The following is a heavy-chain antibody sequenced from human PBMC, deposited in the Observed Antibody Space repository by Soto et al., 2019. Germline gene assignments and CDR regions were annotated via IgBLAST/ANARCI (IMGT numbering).Heavy chain of an antibody. J-gene: IGHJ2*01. V-gene: IGHV4-31*03. CDR3: ARGLAGTYAAYFDL. CDR2: IYYSGST. Sequence: QVQLQESGPGLVKPSQTLSLTCTVSGDSISVGGYYWSWIRQHPGKGLEWIGYIYYSGSTYYNPSLKSRVSLSVDTSKNQFAVKLTSVTAAATAVYFCARGLAGTYAAYFDLWGRGTLVTVSS. D-gene: IGHD3-10*01. CDR1: GDSISVGGYY.